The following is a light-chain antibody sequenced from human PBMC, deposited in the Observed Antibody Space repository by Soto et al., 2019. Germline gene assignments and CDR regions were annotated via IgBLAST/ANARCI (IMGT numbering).Light chain of an antibody. CDR1: SSDVGAYNF. Sequence: QSALTQPASVSGSPGQSITISCTGTSSDVGAYNFVSLYQHHPGTAPKLMIYEVSNRPSGASNRFSGSKSGNTASLTISGLQTEDEADYYCYSYRGSNAWVFGGGTQLTVL. CDR2: EVS. J-gene: IGLJ3*02. CDR3: YSYRGSNAWV. V-gene: IGLV2-14*01.